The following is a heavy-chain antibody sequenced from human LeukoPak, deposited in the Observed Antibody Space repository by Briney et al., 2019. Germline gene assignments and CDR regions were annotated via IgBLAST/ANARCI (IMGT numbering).Heavy chain of an antibody. CDR1: GFTFSSYT. CDR3: AKEIGGAWVDY. V-gene: IGHV3-23*01. CDR2: ILGRGDRT. D-gene: IGHD1-26*01. Sequence: GGSLRLSCVASGFTFSSYTMGWVRQAPGKGLERVSGILGRGDRTYYADSVKGRFTISRDNSKNTLYLQINSLRAEDTAVYYCAKEIGGAWVDYWGQGTLVTVSS. J-gene: IGHJ4*02.